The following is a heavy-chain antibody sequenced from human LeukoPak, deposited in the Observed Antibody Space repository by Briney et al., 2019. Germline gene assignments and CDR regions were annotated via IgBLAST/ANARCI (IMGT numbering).Heavy chain of an antibody. V-gene: IGHV3-73*01. CDR3: TVLQYYYDSSGYSDALDI. CDR1: GFTFSGSA. Sequence: GGSLRLSCAASGFTFSGSAMHWVRQASGKGLEWVGRIRSKANSYATAYAASVKGRFTISRDDSKNTAYLQMNSLKTEDTAVYYCTVLQYYYDSSGYSDALDIWGQGTMVTVSS. J-gene: IGHJ3*02. D-gene: IGHD3-22*01. CDR2: IRSKANSYAT.